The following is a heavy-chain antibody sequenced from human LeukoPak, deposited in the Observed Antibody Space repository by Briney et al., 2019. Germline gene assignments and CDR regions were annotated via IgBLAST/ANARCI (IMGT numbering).Heavy chain of an antibody. Sequence: GASVKVSCKASGGTFSSYAISWVRQAPGQGLEWMGGIIPIFGTANYAQKFQGRVTITADESTSTAYMELSSLRSEDTAVYYCAIEDGYNLRHDAFDIWGQGTMVTVSS. CDR2: IIPIFGTA. J-gene: IGHJ3*02. V-gene: IGHV1-69*13. D-gene: IGHD5-24*01. CDR1: GGTFSSYA. CDR3: AIEDGYNLRHDAFDI.